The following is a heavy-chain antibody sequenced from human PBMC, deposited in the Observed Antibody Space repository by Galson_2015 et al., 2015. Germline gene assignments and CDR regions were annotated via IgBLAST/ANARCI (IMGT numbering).Heavy chain of an antibody. CDR2: ISYDGSNK. CDR1: GFTFSSYG. Sequence: SLRLSCAASGFTFSSYGMHWVRQAPGKGLEWVAVISYDGSNKYYADSVKGRFTLSRDNSKNTLYLQMNNLRAGDTAVYYCARLAAAGLSKDYWGQGTLVTVSS. CDR3: ARLAAAGLSKDY. V-gene: IGHV3-30*03. J-gene: IGHJ4*02. D-gene: IGHD6-13*01.